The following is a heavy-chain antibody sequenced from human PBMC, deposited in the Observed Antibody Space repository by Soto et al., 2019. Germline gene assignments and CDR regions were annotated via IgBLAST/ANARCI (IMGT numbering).Heavy chain of an antibody. V-gene: IGHV4-39*01. D-gene: IGHD4-17*01. CDR1: GGSISSSSYY. J-gene: IGHJ6*02. CDR3: ASIHGNYNPYYYYGMDV. Sequence: PSETLSLTCTVSGGSISSSSYYWGWIRQPPGKGLEWIGSIYYSGSTYYNPSLKSRVTISVDTSMNQFSLKLSSVTAADTAVYYCASIHGNYNPYYYYGMDVWGQGTTVTVSS. CDR2: IYYSGST.